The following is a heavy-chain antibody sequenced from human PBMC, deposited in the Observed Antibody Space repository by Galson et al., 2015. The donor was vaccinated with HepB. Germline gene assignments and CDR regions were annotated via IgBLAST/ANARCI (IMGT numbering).Heavy chain of an antibody. D-gene: IGHD5-12*01. Sequence: SLRLSCAASGFTFSSYAMSWVRQAPGKGLEWVSAISGSGGSTYYADSVKGRFTISRDNSKNTLYLQMNSLRAEDTAVYYCAKGGWGSHDMGYEWVLRSQNYYYYYGTDVWGQGTPVTVSS. J-gene: IGHJ6*02. CDR2: ISGSGGST. CDR3: AKGGWGSHDMGYEWVLRSQNYYYYYGTDV. V-gene: IGHV3-23*01. CDR1: GFTFSSYA.